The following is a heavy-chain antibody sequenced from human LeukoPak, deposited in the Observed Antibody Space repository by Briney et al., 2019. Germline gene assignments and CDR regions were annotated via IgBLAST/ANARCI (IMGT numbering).Heavy chain of an antibody. Sequence: GASVKVSCKASGYTFNSYGISWVRQAPGQGLEWMAWISTYNGNTNYALKVQGRATMTTDTSTSTAYMEQRSLRSDDTAVYYCARVLRYDFWSAYYFDYWGQGTLVTVSS. V-gene: IGHV1-18*01. CDR3: ARVLRYDFWSAYYFDY. D-gene: IGHD3-3*01. J-gene: IGHJ4*02. CDR1: GYTFNSYG. CDR2: ISTYNGNT.